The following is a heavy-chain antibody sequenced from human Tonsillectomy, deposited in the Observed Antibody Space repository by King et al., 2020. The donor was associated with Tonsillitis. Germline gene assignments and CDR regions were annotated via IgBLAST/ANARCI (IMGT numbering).Heavy chain of an antibody. J-gene: IGHJ4*02. CDR2: MNPNSGNT. D-gene: IGHD1-26*01. CDR1: GYTFTSYD. Sequence: QLVQSGAEVKKPGASVKVSCKASGYTFTSYDINWVRQATGQGLEWMGWMNPNSGNTGYAQKVQWRVIMTTNTPISTVYMELSSLRSEDTAVYFCARARRGSYDLWGQGTLVTVSS. V-gene: IGHV1-8*01. CDR3: ARARRGSYDL.